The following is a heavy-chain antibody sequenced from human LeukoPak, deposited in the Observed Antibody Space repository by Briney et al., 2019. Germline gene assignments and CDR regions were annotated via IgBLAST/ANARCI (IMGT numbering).Heavy chain of an antibody. J-gene: IGHJ5*02. V-gene: IGHV1-2*02. Sequence: ASVKVSCKASGYTFIGYYMHWVRQAPGQGLEWMGWINPNSGGTNYAQKFQGRVTMTRDTSISTAYMELSRLRSDDTAVYYCARDDVAWGHNWFDPWGQGTLVTVSS. D-gene: IGHD1-26*01. CDR1: GYTFIGYY. CDR2: INPNSGGT. CDR3: ARDDVAWGHNWFDP.